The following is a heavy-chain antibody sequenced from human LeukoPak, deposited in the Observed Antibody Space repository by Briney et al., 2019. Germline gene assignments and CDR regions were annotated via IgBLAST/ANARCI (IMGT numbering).Heavy chain of an antibody. CDR3: ARGLGNSVYWYFDL. D-gene: IGHD4-23*01. Sequence: GGSLRLSCAASGFTFSTRALSWVRQAPGKGLEWVSEISNDGRTTNYADSVKGRFTISRDNSKNTLYLQMNSLRAEDTAVYYCARGLGNSVYWYFDLWGRGTLVTVSS. V-gene: IGHV3-23*01. CDR2: ISNDGRTT. J-gene: IGHJ2*01. CDR1: GFTFSTRA.